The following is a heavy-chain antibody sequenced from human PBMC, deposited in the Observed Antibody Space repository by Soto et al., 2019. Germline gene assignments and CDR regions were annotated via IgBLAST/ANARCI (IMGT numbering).Heavy chain of an antibody. D-gene: IGHD6-19*01. Sequence: EVQLVESGGGLVQPGGSLRPSWEASGFTVSRNYMSGVGQAPGRGLEWVSVIFTGGRTYYADSVKGRFTISRHSSMNTVYLQMDSLRAEDTAVYYCARDRQSSGWLDAFDIWGQGTMVTVSS. CDR2: IFTGGRT. V-gene: IGHV3-53*04. J-gene: IGHJ3*02. CDR3: ARDRQSSGWLDAFDI. CDR1: GFTVSRNY.